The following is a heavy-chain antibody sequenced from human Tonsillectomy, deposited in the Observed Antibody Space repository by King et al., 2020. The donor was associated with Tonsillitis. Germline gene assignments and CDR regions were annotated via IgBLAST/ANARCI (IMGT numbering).Heavy chain of an antibody. CDR3: ARLRYHQILWYFDL. Sequence: PLQESGPGLVKPSVTLSLTCTVSGGSISSSSYYWGWIRQPPGKGLEWIGTIYYSGSTNYNPSLKSRVTISVDTSKNQFSLNLTSVTAADTAFYYCARLRYHQILWYFDLWGRGSLVTVSS. D-gene: IGHD1-14*01. V-gene: IGHV4-39*01. J-gene: IGHJ2*01. CDR2: IYYSGST. CDR1: GGSISSSSYY.